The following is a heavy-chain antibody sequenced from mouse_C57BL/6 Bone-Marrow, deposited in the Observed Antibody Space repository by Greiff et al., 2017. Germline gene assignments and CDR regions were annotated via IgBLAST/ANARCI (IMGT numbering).Heavy chain of an antibody. J-gene: IGHJ4*01. D-gene: IGHD2-1*01. Sequence: VQLQQSGPELVKPGASVKISCKASGYAFSSSWMNWVKQRPGKGLEWIGRIYPGDGDTNYNGKFKGKATLTADKSSSTAYMQLSSLTSEDSAVYVCARRRIYYGNYGYAMDYWGQGTSVTVSS. V-gene: IGHV1-82*01. CDR1: GYAFSSSW. CDR2: IYPGDGDT. CDR3: ARRRIYYGNYGYAMDY.